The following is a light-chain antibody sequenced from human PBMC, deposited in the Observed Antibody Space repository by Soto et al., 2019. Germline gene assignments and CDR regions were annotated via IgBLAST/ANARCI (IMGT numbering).Light chain of an antibody. V-gene: IGKV1-6*01. CDR2: AAS. CDR3: LQDYNYPRT. CDR1: QGIRND. Sequence: QITPSPSPLSASLGDRVTITCRASQGIRNDLGWYQQKPGKAPKLLIFAASTLQSGVPSRFSGSGSGTDFTLTISSLQPEDFATYYCLQDYNYPRTFGQGTKVDIK. J-gene: IGKJ1*01.